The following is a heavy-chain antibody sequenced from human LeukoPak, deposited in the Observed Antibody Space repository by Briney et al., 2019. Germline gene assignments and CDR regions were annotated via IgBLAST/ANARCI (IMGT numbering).Heavy chain of an antibody. V-gene: IGHV3-23*01. CDR2: ISGSAVST. CDR3: ARDLSGYSYGYVY. CDR1: GFTFSNYA. D-gene: IGHD5-18*01. J-gene: IGHJ4*02. Sequence: GGALRLSCAASGFTFSNYAMNWVRQGPGKGLEWVSVISGSAVSTYYADSVKGRFTISRDNSKNTLYLQMNSLRAEDTAVYYCARDLSGYSYGYVYWGQGTLVTVSS.